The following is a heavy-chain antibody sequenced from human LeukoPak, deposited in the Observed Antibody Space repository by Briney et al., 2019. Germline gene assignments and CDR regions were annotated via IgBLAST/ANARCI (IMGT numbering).Heavy chain of an antibody. Sequence: GGSLRLSCAASGFTFSSYAMHWVRQAPGKGLGWVAVISYDGSNKYYADSVKGRFTISRDNSKNTLYLQMNSLRAEDTAVYYCARGLVLVPIYNWFDPWGQGTLVTVSS. CDR1: GFTFSSYA. V-gene: IGHV3-30-3*01. CDR3: ARGLVLVPIYNWFDP. D-gene: IGHD6-13*01. J-gene: IGHJ5*02. CDR2: ISYDGSNK.